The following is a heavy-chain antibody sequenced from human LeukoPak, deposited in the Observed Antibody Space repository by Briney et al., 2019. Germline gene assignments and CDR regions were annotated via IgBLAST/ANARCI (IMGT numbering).Heavy chain of an antibody. J-gene: IGHJ5*02. CDR3: ARGRVTMVRGRWFDP. V-gene: IGHV4-34*01. D-gene: IGHD3-10*01. Sequence: SETLSLTCAVYGGSFSGYYWSWIRQPPGKGLEWIGEINHRGSTNYNPSLKSRVTISVDTSKNQFSLKLSSVTAADTAVYYCARGRVTMVRGRWFDPWGQGTLVTVSS. CDR2: INHRGST. CDR1: GGSFSGYY.